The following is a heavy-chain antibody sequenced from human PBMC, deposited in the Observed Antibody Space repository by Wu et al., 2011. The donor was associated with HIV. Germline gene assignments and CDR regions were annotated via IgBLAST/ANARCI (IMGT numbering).Heavy chain of an antibody. J-gene: IGHJ3*02. CDR3: ARHGSYGRNDAFDI. CDR2: IYPNDSDT. Sequence: VQLMQSGAEVKKPGESLKISCKGSGYSFSTYWIGWVRQMPGKGLELMAIIYPNDSDTRYSPSFQGQVTISADKSISTAYLQWSSLKASDTAMYYCARHGSYGRNDAFDIWGQGTMVTVSS. D-gene: IGHD5-18*01. CDR1: GYSFSTYW. V-gene: IGHV5-51*01.